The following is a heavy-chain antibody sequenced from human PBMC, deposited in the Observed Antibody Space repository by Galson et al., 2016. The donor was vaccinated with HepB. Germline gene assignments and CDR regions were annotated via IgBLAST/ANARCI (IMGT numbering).Heavy chain of an antibody. V-gene: IGHV3-30*18. D-gene: IGHD3-3*01. CDR1: GFTFNKYG. Sequence: SLRLSCAASGFTFNKYGMHWVRQAPDKGLEWVAVISYDGRNEYYGDSVKGRFTVSRDNSKNTVYLQMNSLRGGDTAVYYCAKGWVEWLVQDHFDHWGQGILVTVSP. J-gene: IGHJ4*02. CDR3: AKGWVEWLVQDHFDH. CDR2: ISYDGRNE.